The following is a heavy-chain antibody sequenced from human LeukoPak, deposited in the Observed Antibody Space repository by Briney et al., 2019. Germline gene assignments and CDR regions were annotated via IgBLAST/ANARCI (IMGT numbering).Heavy chain of an antibody. Sequence: PGGSLRLSCAASGFTVSSYGMHWVRQAPGKGLEWVAVISYDGSNKYYADSVKGRFTISRDNSKNTLYLQMNSLRAEDTAVYYCAKDRSMFLEWLLSTDYWGQGTLVTVSS. CDR3: AKDRSMFLEWLLSTDY. V-gene: IGHV3-30*18. J-gene: IGHJ4*02. D-gene: IGHD3-3*01. CDR1: GFTVSSYG. CDR2: ISYDGSNK.